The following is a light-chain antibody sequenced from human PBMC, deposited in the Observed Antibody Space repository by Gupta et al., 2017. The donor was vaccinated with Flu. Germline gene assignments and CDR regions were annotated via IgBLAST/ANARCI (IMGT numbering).Light chain of an antibody. J-gene: IGKJ1*01. CDR1: ETVGYW. CDR2: KAS. V-gene: IGKV1-5*03. Sequence: DIRMTQSPSTLPAGVGDRVTITCRASETVGYWLAWYQQKPGRAPKLLIYKASTLDNGVPSRFSGAASGTEFTLTISSLQPDDFATYYCQHYTSYPWTFGQGTKVAV. CDR3: QHYTSYPWT.